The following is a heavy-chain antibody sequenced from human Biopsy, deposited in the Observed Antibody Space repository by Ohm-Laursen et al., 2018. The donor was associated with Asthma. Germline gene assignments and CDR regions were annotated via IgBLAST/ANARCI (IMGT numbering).Heavy chain of an antibody. D-gene: IGHD3-22*01. CDR3: VRHQYSSSWSTFDY. Sequence: GTLSLICTVSGRSITSSSYYWGWIRQPPGKGMEWIGSMYHSGSPYYHPSLKSRATISVDTSKNQLSLKMSSVTAADTAVYFCVRHQYSSSWSTFDYWGQGALVTVSS. J-gene: IGHJ4*02. CDR1: GRSITSSSYY. V-gene: IGHV4-39*01. CDR2: MYHSGSP.